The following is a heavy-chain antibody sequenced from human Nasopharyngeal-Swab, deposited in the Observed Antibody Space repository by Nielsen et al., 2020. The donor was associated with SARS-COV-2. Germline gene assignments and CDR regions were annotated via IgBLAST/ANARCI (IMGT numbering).Heavy chain of an antibody. V-gene: IGHV4-31*03. Sequence: SETPSLTCTVSGGSTPPGGYHLISGPQHPRKGPGWIGYIYYSGSTYYNPSLKSRVTISVDTSKNQFSLKLSSVTAADTAVYYCARTRAYSSSWSRDYYYYYGMDVWGQGTTVTVSS. CDR2: IYYSGST. CDR1: GGSTPPGGYH. CDR3: ARTRAYSSSWSRDYYYYYGMDV. D-gene: IGHD6-13*01. J-gene: IGHJ6*02.